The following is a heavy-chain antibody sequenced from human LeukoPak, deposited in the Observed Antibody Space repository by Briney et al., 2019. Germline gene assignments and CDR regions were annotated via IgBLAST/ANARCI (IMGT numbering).Heavy chain of an antibody. CDR3: AREAENYDFWSGYYAYYFDY. CDR2: ISSRGSSI. J-gene: IGHJ4*02. V-gene: IGHV3-11*01. CDR1: GFTFSDYF. D-gene: IGHD3-3*01. Sequence: PGGSLRLSCAGSGFTFSDYFMNWIRQAPGKGLEWVSYISSRGSSIYYSDSVKGRFTISRDNAKNSLYLRMNSLRAEDTALYYCAREAENYDFWSGYYAYYFDYWGQGTLVTVSS.